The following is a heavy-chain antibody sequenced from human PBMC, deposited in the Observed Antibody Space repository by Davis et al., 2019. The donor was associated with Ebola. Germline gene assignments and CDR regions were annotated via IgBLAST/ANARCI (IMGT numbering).Heavy chain of an antibody. J-gene: IGHJ6*02. CDR2: INPNSGGT. Sequence: ASVKVSCKASGYTFTGYYMHWVRQAPGQGLEWMGWINPNSGGTNYAQKFQGRVTMTRDTSISTAYMELSRLRSDDTAVYYCARDPAMDGGYCSSTSCRGGMDVWGQGTTVTVSS. CDR1: GYTFTGYY. V-gene: IGHV1-2*02. D-gene: IGHD2-2*01. CDR3: ARDPAMDGGYCSSTSCRGGMDV.